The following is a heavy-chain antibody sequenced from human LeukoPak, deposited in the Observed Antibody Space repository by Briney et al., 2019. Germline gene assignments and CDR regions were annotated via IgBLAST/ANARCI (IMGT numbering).Heavy chain of an antibody. CDR3: ARVARYYYDSSGCFDY. CDR1: GGSFSGYY. V-gene: IGHV4-59*01. Sequence: PSETLSLTCAVYGGSFSGYYWSWIRQPPGKGLEWIGYIYYSGSTNYNPSLKSRVTISVDTSKNQFSLKLSSVTAADTAVYYCARVARYYYDSSGCFDYWGQGTLVTVSS. J-gene: IGHJ4*02. CDR2: IYYSGST. D-gene: IGHD3-22*01.